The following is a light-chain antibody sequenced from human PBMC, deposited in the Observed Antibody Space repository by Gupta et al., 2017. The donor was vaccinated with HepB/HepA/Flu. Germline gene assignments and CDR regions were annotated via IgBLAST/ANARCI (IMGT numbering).Light chain of an antibody. J-gene: IGLJ2*01. CDR2: DVN. CDR3: SSDTSISTVI. Sequence: SALPQPASVSGSPGPSITLSCTGTISDVGAYNYVSWYRPHPGKAPRLMIYDVNRRTAGVACRFSGSKSGNTASLTISGRKEEDEADYYCSSDTSISTVIFGGGTKLTVL. V-gene: IGLV2-14*03. CDR1: ISDVGAYNY.